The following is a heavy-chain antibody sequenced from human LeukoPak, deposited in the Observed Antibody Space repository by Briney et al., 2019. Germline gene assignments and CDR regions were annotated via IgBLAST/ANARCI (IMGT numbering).Heavy chain of an antibody. J-gene: IGHJ4*02. CDR3: ARQIASAGTAGFDF. V-gene: IGHV4-4*07. CDR1: GGSISSYY. Sequence: PSETLSLTCTVSGGSISSYYWSWIRQPAGKGLEWIGRIYSTGSTNYNPSLKSRVTMSVDTSKNQFSLRLRSVSAADTAVYYCARQIASAGTAGFDFWGQGALVTVSS. D-gene: IGHD6-13*01. CDR2: IYSTGST.